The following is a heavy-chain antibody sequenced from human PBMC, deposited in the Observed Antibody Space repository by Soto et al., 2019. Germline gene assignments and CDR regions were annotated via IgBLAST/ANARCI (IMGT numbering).Heavy chain of an antibody. Sequence: EVQLLESGGGLVQPGGSLRLSCAASGFTFSSYAMRWVRQAPVKGLEWVSAISGSGGSTYYADSVKGRVTISRDNSKNTLYLQMSSLRAEDTAVYYCARRGSGSYSDYWGQGTLVTVSS. J-gene: IGHJ4*02. CDR3: ARRGSGSYSDY. D-gene: IGHD1-26*01. CDR2: ISGSGGST. CDR1: GFTFSSYA. V-gene: IGHV3-23*01.